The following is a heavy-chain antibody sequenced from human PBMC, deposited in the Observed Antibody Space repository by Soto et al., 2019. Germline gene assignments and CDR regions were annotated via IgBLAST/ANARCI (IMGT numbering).Heavy chain of an antibody. CDR2: ISAYNGNT. V-gene: IGHV1-18*01. CDR1: GYTFTSYG. CDR3: ARDHLPQRGYYGMDV. Sequence: ASVKVSCQASGYTFTSYGISWVRQAPGQGLEWMGWISAYNGNTNYAQKLQGRVTMTTDTSTSTAYMELRSLRSDDTAVYYCARDHLPQRGYYGMDVWGQGTTVTVSS. D-gene: IGHD6-25*01. J-gene: IGHJ6*02.